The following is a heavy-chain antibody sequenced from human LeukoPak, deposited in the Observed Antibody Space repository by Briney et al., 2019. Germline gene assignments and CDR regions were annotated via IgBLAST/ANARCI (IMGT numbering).Heavy chain of an antibody. CDR2: IYPGDSHS. CDR1: GYPFNKYW. Sequence: GESLKISCTGSGYPFNKYWIAWVRQMPGKGLEWMGIIYPGDSHSAYSPSFQGQVTFSADKSINTAYLQWSSLKASDTAMYFCARLSSSRDQRLDYWGQGTLVTVSS. V-gene: IGHV5-51*01. J-gene: IGHJ4*02. D-gene: IGHD6-13*01. CDR3: ARLSSSRDQRLDY.